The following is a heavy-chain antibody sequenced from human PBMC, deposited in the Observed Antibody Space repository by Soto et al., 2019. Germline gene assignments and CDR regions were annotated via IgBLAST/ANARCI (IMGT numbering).Heavy chain of an antibody. CDR1: GFTFNNYA. CDR3: SKDYGPIGVRWSDP. V-gene: IGHV3-23*01. D-gene: IGHD3-10*02. Sequence: GGSLRLSCAASGFTFNNYAMTWVRQAPGKGLEWVSTISTSGGNTYYADSVKGRFTISRDNSKDTLYLQMNSLSADDTAMYYCSKDYGPIGVRWSDPWGQGTLVTVSS. CDR2: ISTSGGNT. J-gene: IGHJ5*02.